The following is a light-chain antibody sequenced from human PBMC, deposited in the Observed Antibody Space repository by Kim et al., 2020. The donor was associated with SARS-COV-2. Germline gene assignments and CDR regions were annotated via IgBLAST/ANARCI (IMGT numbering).Light chain of an antibody. J-gene: IGLJ2*01. CDR3: QSYDSSLSVV. CDR1: SSNIVAGYD. V-gene: IGLV1-40*01. Sequence: QSVLTQPPSVSGAPGQRVTISCTGSSSNIVAGYDVYWYQQLPGTAPKLLIYGNSNRPSGVPDRFSGSKSGTSASLAITGLQAEDEADYYCQSYDSSLSVVFGGGTQLTVL. CDR2: GNS.